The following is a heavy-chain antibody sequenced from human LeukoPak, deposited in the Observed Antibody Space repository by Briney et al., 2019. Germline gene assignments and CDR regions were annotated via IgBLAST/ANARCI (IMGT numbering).Heavy chain of an antibody. D-gene: IGHD6-25*01. V-gene: IGHV4-59*01. Sequence: KPSETLSLTWTVSGGSISNYYWSWLRQPPGKGLGWIGYIYYSGSTNYNPSLMSRVTISVDTSNNPFSLKLSSVTAADTAMYHCARVGQGLGYYFDYWGQGTLVTVSS. CDR1: GGSISNYY. CDR3: ARVGQGLGYYFDY. CDR2: IYYSGST. J-gene: IGHJ4*02.